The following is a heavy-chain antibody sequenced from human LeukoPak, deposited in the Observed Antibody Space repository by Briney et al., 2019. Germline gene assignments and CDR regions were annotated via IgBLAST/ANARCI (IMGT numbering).Heavy chain of an antibody. CDR3: ARPKYADYDWPDWYFDL. Sequence: SETLSPTCSVSGGSISTSYWIWIRQPPGKGLEWIGYIYNSGSTNYNPSFKSRVTVSVDMSKNQFSLKLSSVTAADTAVYYCARPKYADYDWPDWYFDLWGRGTLVTVSS. J-gene: IGHJ2*01. CDR2: IYNSGST. D-gene: IGHD4-17*01. V-gene: IGHV4-59*01. CDR1: GGSISTSY.